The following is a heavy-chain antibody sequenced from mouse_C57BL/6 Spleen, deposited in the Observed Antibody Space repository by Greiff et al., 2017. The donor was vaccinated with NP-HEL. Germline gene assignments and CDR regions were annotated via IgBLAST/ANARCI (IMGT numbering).Heavy chain of an antibody. CDR3: ARLGGYYVGYYAMDY. V-gene: IGHV1-55*01. Sequence: QVQLQQPGAELVKPGASVKMSCKASGYTFTSYWITWVKQRPGQGLEWIGDIYPGSGSTNYNEKFKSKATLTVDTSSSTAYMQLSSLTSEDSAVYYCARLGGYYVGYYAMDYWGQGTSVTVSS. CDR2: IYPGSGST. CDR1: GYTFTSYW. J-gene: IGHJ4*01. D-gene: IGHD2-3*01.